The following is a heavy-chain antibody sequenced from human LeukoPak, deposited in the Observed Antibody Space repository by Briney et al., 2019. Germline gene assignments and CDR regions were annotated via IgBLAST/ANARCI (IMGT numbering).Heavy chain of an antibody. CDR3: AREFTIFGVVIQRYDAFDV. J-gene: IGHJ3*01. CDR2: MSNDGSIK. CDR1: GFTFSSHW. V-gene: IGHV3-30-3*01. D-gene: IGHD3-3*01. Sequence: GGSLRLSCAASGFTFSSHWMSWVRQAPGKGLEWVAVMSNDGSIKKYANSVKGRFTISRDNSKSMLYLQMDSLRAEDTAVYYCAREFTIFGVVIQRYDAFDVWGQGTMVTVSS.